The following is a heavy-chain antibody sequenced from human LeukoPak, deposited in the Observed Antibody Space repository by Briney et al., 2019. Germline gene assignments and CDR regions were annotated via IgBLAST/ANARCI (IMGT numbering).Heavy chain of an antibody. J-gene: IGHJ3*02. Sequence: PGGSLRLSCAASGFTFSSHAMSWVRQAPGRGLEWVSAISGSGGSTYYADSVKGRSTISRDNSKNTLYLQMNSLRAEDTAVYYCAKGILGYCSGGSCRLPFDIWGQGTMVTVSS. D-gene: IGHD2-15*01. CDR3: AKGILGYCSGGSCRLPFDI. V-gene: IGHV3-23*01. CDR1: GFTFSSHA. CDR2: ISGSGGST.